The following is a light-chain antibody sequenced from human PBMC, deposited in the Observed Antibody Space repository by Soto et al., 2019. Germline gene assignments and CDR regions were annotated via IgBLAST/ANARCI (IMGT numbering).Light chain of an antibody. CDR3: QSYDSNLSVV. CDR1: SSNIGTGYD. V-gene: IGLV1-40*01. CDR2: GNS. J-gene: IGLJ2*01. Sequence: QLVLTQPPSVSGAPGQRVTISCTGSSSNIGTGYDVHWYQQLPGTAPKLLIYGNSNRPSGVPDRFSGFKSGTSASLAITGLQAEDEADYYCQSYDSNLSVVFGGGTKVTVL.